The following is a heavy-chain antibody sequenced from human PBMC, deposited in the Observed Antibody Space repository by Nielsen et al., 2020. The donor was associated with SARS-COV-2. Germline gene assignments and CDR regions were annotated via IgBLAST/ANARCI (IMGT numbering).Heavy chain of an antibody. V-gene: IGHV1-3*01. CDR2: INAGNGNT. Sequence: WVRQAPGQRLEWMGWINAGNGNTKYSQKFQGRVTITRDTSASTAYMELSSLRSEDTAVYYCARGGSVVVTANTYYYYYYGMDVWGQGTTVTVSS. J-gene: IGHJ6*02. CDR3: ARGGSVVVTANTYYYYYYGMDV. D-gene: IGHD2-21*02.